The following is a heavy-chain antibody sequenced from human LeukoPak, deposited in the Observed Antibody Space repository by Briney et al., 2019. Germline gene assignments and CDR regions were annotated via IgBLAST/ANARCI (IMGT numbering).Heavy chain of an antibody. CDR1: GITLSNYG. CDR2: ISSSSSYI. D-gene: IGHD3-9*01. J-gene: IGHJ4*02. CDR3: ARGALYYDILTGYLESYYFDY. V-gene: IGHV3-21*01. Sequence: PGGSLRLSCAVSGITLSNYGMSWVRQAPGKGLEWVSSISSSSSYIYYADSVKGRFTISRDNAKNSLYLQMNSLRAEDTAVYYCARGALYYDILTGYLESYYFDYWGQGTLVTVSS.